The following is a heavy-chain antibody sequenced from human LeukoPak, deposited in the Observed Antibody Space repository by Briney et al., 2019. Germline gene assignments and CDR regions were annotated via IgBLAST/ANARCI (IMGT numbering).Heavy chain of an antibody. D-gene: IGHD5-18*01. V-gene: IGHV3-30*02. CDR3: AKLEIQLWWTYFDY. CDR2: IRYDGSNK. Sequence: GGSLRLSCAASGFTFSSYGMHWVRQAPGKGLEWVAFIRYDGSNKYYADSVKGRFTISRDNSKNTLYLQMNSLRAEDTAVYYCAKLEIQLWWTYFDYWGQGTLVTVSS. J-gene: IGHJ4*02. CDR1: GFTFSSYG.